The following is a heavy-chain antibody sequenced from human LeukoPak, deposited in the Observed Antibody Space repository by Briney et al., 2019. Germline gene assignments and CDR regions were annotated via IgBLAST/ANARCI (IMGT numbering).Heavy chain of an antibody. CDR2: INWNGGST. D-gene: IGHD3-10*01. CDR3: PRRVYYGSGSYYCDY. CDR1: GFTFDDYG. V-gene: IGHV3-20*04. J-gene: IGHJ4*02. Sequence: PGGSLRLSCAASGFTFDDYGMSWVRQAPGKWLEWVSGINWNGGSTGYADSVKGRFTISRDNAKNSLYLQMNSLRAEDTALYYCPRRVYYGSGSYYCDYWGQGTLVTVSS.